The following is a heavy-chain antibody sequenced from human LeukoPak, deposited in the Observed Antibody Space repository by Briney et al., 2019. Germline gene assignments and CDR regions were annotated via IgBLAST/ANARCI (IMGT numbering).Heavy chain of an antibody. J-gene: IGHJ4*02. V-gene: IGHV3-74*01. Sequence: GGSLRLSCAASGFTFSSSWMHWVRQAPGKGLVWVSRINSDGSTTTYADSVKGRFTISRDNAKNSLYLQMNSLRAEDTAVYYCARGYYYSDYWGQGTLVTVSS. D-gene: IGHD3-22*01. CDR1: GFTFSSSW. CDR3: ARGYYYSDY. CDR2: INSDGSTT.